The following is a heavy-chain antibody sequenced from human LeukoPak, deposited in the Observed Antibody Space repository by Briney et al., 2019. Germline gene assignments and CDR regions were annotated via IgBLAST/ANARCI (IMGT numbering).Heavy chain of an antibody. CDR1: GYSFTSYW. J-gene: IGHJ5*02. CDR2: IDPSDSYT. D-gene: IGHD2-15*01. CDR3: ARHGAAFGNWFDP. Sequence: GESLKISCKGSGYSFTSYWIGWVRQMPGKGLEWMGRIDPSDSYTNYSPSFQGHVTISADKSISTAYLQWSSLKASDTAMYYCARHGAAFGNWFDPWGQGTLVTVSS. V-gene: IGHV5-10-1*01.